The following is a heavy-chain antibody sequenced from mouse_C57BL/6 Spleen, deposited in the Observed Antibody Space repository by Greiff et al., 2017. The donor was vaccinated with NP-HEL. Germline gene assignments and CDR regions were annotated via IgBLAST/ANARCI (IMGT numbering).Heavy chain of an antibody. CDR2: ISSGGDYI. CDR1: GFTFSSYA. Sequence: EVQWVESGEGLVKPGGSLKLSCAASGFTFSSYAMSWVRQTPEKRLEWVAYISSGGDYIYYADTVKGRFTISRDNARNTLYLQMSSLKSEDTAMYYCTRGDYDYDHAMDYWGQGTSVTVSS. CDR3: TRGDYDYDHAMDY. V-gene: IGHV5-9-1*02. D-gene: IGHD2-4*01. J-gene: IGHJ4*01.